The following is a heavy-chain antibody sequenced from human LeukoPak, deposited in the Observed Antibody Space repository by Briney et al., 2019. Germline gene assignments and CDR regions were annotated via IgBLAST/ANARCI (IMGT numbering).Heavy chain of an antibody. Sequence: GGSLRLSCAASGFTFSSYWMSWVRQAPGKGLEWVSGIGGNGVSTYYADSVKGRFTVSRDNSKNTLYLQMNSLRAEDTALYYCARPPSLRFLEWWSFGFWGQGTLVTVSS. J-gene: IGHJ4*02. D-gene: IGHD3-3*01. CDR3: ARPPSLRFLEWWSFGF. CDR2: IGGNGVST. CDR1: GFTFSSYW. V-gene: IGHV3-23*01.